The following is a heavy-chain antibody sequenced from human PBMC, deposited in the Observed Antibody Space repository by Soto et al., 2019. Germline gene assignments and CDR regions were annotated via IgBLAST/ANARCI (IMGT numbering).Heavy chain of an antibody. CDR3: ARENYYDGSGYYYYFDY. CDR1: GYSISSDYS. CDR2: IFHSGST. J-gene: IGHJ4*01. Sequence: PETLSLTCAVSGYSISSDYSWGWIRQPPGKGLEWLGSIFHSGSTYYNPSLKSRVTISLDTSQNHFSLKLSSVTAADTAVYYCARENYYDGSGYYYYFDYWGHGTLVTVSS. D-gene: IGHD3-22*01. V-gene: IGHV4-38-2*02.